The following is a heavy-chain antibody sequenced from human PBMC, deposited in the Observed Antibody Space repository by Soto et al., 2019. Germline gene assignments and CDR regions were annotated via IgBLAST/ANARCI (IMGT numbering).Heavy chain of an antibody. CDR1: GFTFSRYS. V-gene: IGHV3-21*01. CDR2: ISSTTNYI. J-gene: IGHJ4*02. CDR3: ARESEDLTSNFDY. Sequence: GGSLRLSCAASGFTFSRYSMNWVRQAPGKGLEWVSSISSTTNYIYYADSMKGRFTVSRDNAKNSVYLDMNSLSAEDTAVYYCARESEDLTSNFDYWGQGTLVTISS.